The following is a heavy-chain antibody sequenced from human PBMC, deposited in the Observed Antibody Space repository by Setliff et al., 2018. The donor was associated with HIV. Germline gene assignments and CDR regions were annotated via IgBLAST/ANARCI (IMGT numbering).Heavy chain of an antibody. V-gene: IGHV1-2*04. J-gene: IGHJ4*02. CDR3: ARGMDYYDTSGYYQYYFDY. CDR2: INPKSDGT. D-gene: IGHD3-22*01. Sequence: ASVKVSCKASGYSLTDYYIHWVRQAPGQGLEWMGWINPKSDGTNYAQKFQGWITMTRGTSISTAYMELSRLRSDDTAVYYCARGMDYYDTSGYYQYYFDYWGQGTLVTVSS. CDR1: GYSLTDYY.